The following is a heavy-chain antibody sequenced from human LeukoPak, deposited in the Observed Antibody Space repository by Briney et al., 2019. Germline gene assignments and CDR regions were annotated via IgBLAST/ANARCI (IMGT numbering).Heavy chain of an antibody. Sequence: PGRSLRLSCAASGFTFDDYAMHWVRQAPGKGLEWVSGISWNSGSIGYADSVKGRFTISRDNAKNSLYLQMNSLRAEDMALYYCAKGSVTVVTSTAIDYWGQGTLVTVSS. CDR3: AKGSVTVVTSTAIDY. V-gene: IGHV3-9*03. CDR2: ISWNSGSI. D-gene: IGHD4-23*01. CDR1: GFTFDDYA. J-gene: IGHJ4*02.